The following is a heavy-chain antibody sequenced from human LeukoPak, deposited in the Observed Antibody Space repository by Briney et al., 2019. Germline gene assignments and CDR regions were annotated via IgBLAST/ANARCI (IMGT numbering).Heavy chain of an antibody. J-gene: IGHJ5*02. CDR1: GGTFSSYA. V-gene: IGHV1-69*06. Sequence: GASVKVSCKASGGTFSSYAISWVRQAPGQGLEWMGRIIPIFGTANYAQKFQGRVTITADKSTSTAYMELSSLRYEDTAVYYCARDGYYYDSSGYYYDWFDPWGQGTLVTVSS. CDR3: ARDGYYYDSSGYYYDWFDP. D-gene: IGHD3-22*01. CDR2: IIPIFGTA.